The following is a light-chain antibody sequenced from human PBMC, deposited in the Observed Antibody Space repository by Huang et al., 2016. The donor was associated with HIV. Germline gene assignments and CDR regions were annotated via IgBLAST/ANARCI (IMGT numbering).Light chain of an antibody. CDR1: QGVNTY. V-gene: IGKV3-11*01. CDR2: DAP. J-gene: IGKJ4*01. Sequence: EIVLTQSPVTLSLSPGERATLSCRASQGVNTYLAWYQQKPGQAPRLLIFDAPTRATGIPARFSGSGSGTDFTLTISSLEPEDFAVYFCQQRTDWLTFGGGTKVEIK. CDR3: QQRTDWLT.